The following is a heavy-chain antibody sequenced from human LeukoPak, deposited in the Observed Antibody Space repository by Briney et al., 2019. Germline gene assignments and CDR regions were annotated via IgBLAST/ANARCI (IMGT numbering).Heavy chain of an antibody. V-gene: IGHV4-34*01. Sequence: SETLSLTCAVYGGSFSGYYWSWIRQPPGKGLEWLGEINHSGSTNYNPSLKSRVTISVDTSKNQFSLKLSSVTAAGTAVYYCARWIDYGGNSCYFDYWGQGTLVTVSS. D-gene: IGHD4-23*01. CDR3: ARWIDYGGNSCYFDY. J-gene: IGHJ4*02. CDR2: INHSGST. CDR1: GGSFSGYY.